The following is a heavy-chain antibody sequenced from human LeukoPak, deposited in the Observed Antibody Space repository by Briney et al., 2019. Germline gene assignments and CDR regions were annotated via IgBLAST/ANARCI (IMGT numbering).Heavy chain of an antibody. V-gene: IGHV4-38-2*02. CDR2: FFHSGST. CDR1: GYSISSGYY. CDR3: ARFGRTVWELPLHY. Sequence: PSETLSLTCTVSGYSISSGYYWGWIRQPPGKGLEWIGHFFHSGSTYYNPSLKSRVTISVDTSKNQFSLKLSSVTAADTAVYYCARFGRTVWELPLHYWGQGTLVTVSS. D-gene: IGHD1-26*01. J-gene: IGHJ4*02.